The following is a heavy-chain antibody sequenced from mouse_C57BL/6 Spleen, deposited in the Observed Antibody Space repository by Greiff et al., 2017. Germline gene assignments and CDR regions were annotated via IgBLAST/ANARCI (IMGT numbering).Heavy chain of an antibody. CDR3: ARDFPLYAMDY. J-gene: IGHJ4*01. Sequence: VHVKQSGAELVKPGASVKLSCTASGFNIKDYYMHWVKQRTEQGLEWIGRIDPEDGETKYAPKFPGKATITADTSSNTAYLQLSSLTSEDTAVYYCARDFPLYAMDYWGQGTSVTVSS. CDR2: IDPEDGET. CDR1: GFNIKDYY. V-gene: IGHV14-2*01.